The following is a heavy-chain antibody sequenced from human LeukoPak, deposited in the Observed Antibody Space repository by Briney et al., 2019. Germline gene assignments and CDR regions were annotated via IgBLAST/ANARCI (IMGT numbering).Heavy chain of an antibody. J-gene: IGHJ4*02. Sequence: GGPVLLSCAASGFTFSNAWMRWVRDPRGGGVEVVGRITSRTDGWTTDYAAHVKGRFTISSNDSKNTLYQKMNSQKTEDTAVYYCTTDLSIWFGELLRDYWGQGTLVTVSS. CDR1: GFTFSNAW. CDR3: TTDLSIWFGELLRDY. V-gene: IGHV3-15*01. D-gene: IGHD3-10*01. CDR2: ITSRTDGWTT.